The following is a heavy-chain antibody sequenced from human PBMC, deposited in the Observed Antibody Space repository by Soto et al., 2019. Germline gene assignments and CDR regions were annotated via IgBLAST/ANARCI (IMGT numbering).Heavy chain of an antibody. D-gene: IGHD1-26*01. CDR1: GFTFRNYW. Sequence: GSLRLSCAASGFTFRNYWMTWVRQAPGKGLEWVANINQGGSEKYHVDSVKGRFTISRDNAENSLYLQMNGLRAEDTAVYYCARDRVGADAFDIWGQGTMVTVSS. V-gene: IGHV3-7*01. CDR2: INQGGSEK. CDR3: ARDRVGADAFDI. J-gene: IGHJ3*02.